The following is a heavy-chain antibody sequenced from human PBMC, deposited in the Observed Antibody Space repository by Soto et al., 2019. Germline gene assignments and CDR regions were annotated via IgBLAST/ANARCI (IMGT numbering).Heavy chain of an antibody. CDR3: VRIRRQLPSSVLWLGP. CDR1: GGFLSESY. Sequence: SETLSLTCAVYGGFLSESYWTWIRQPPGKGLEWIGEINHVGGTNYNPSLKSRVTMSVDTSQNQFSLRLISVTAADTAMYSCVRIRRQLPSSVLWLGPWSQGTSVTVSS. CDR2: INHVGGT. D-gene: IGHD1-1*01. J-gene: IGHJ5*02. V-gene: IGHV4-34*01.